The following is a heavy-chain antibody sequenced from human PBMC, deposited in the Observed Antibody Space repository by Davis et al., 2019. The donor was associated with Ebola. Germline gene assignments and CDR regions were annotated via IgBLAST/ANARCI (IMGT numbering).Heavy chain of an antibody. D-gene: IGHD3-10*01. CDR3: AKGGRIRSPGIGDK. J-gene: IGHJ4*02. Sequence: GESLKISCAASGFIFSKFAMSWVRQAPGKGLEWVSITSVDGTSYADSVKGRFTIARDNSRNTLYLQMNSLRAEDTALYYCAKGGRIRSPGIGDKWGQGTLVTVSS. CDR2: TSVDGT. CDR1: GFIFSKFA. V-gene: IGHV3-23*01.